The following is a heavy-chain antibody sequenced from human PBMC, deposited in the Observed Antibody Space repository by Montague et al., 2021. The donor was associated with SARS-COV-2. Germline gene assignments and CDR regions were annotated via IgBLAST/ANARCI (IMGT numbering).Heavy chain of an antibody. J-gene: IGHJ3*02. Sequence: SETLSLTCTVSRDSINSHNYFWAWLRQPPGKGLEWIGSVDYSGLSFYNPSLESRVTISVDKSKKQLSLKVNSVTAADTAVYYCAKDGEALAWGTFDIWGQGTMVTVSS. CDR2: VDYSGLS. CDR3: AKDGEALAWGTFDI. V-gene: IGHV4-39*07. CDR1: RDSINSHNYF. D-gene: IGHD3-10*01.